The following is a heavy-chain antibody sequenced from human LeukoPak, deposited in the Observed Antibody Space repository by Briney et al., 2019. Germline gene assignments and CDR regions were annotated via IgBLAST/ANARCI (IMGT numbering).Heavy chain of an antibody. CDR1: GFTFSSYN. J-gene: IGHJ5*02. CDR3: AREKDSNGYYGFDP. Sequence: GGSLRLSCAASGFTFSSYNMYWVRQAPGKGLEWVANIKQDGSEKYYVDSVKGRFTISRDNAKNSLYLQMNSLRAEDTAVYYCAREKDSNGYYGFDPWGQGTLVTVSS. V-gene: IGHV3-7*01. D-gene: IGHD3-22*01. CDR2: IKQDGSEK.